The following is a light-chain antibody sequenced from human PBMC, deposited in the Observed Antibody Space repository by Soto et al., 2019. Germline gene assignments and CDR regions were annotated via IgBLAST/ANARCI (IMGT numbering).Light chain of an antibody. CDR2: GAS. Sequence: EIVLTQSTGTLSLSPGERATLSCRASQSVSSSYLAWYQQKPGQAPRPLIYGASSRATGIPDRFSGSGSGTDFTLTIRRLEPEDFAVYSCLQCGSSPYTFGQGTKLEIK. J-gene: IGKJ2*01. CDR3: LQCGSSPYT. V-gene: IGKV3-20*01. CDR1: QSVSSSY.